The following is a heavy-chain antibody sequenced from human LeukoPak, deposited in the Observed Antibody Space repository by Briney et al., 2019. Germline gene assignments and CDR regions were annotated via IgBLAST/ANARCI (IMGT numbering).Heavy chain of an antibody. CDR1: GFTFSSYW. CDR3: ARAPREWLLGYYFDY. CDR2: IKFDGSEQ. V-gene: IGHV3-7*01. J-gene: IGHJ4*02. Sequence: QAGGSLRLSCAASGFTFSSYWMTWVRQAPGKGPEWVANIKFDGSEQYYVDSVKGRFTISRDNSKNSLYLQMNSLRAEDTAVYYCARAPREWLLGYYFDYWGQGTLVTVSS. D-gene: IGHD3-3*01.